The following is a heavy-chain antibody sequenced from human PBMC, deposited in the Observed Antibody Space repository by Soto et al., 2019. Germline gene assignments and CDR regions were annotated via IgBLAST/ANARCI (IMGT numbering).Heavy chain of an antibody. J-gene: IGHJ4*02. V-gene: IGHV3-48*03. CDR3: ARDWIVPFDY. CDR1: GFTFSSYE. Sequence: EVQLVESGGGLVQPGGSLRLSCAASGFTFSSYEMNWVRQAPGKGLEWVSYISSSGSTIYYADSVKGRFTISRDNAKNSLYLQMNSLRAEDTSVYYCARDWIVPFDYWGQGTLVTVSS. CDR2: ISSSGSTI. D-gene: IGHD3-16*02.